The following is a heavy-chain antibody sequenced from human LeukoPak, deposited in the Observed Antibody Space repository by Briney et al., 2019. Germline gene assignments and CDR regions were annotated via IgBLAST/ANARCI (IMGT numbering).Heavy chain of an antibody. Sequence: ASVKVSCKVSGYTLTELSMHWVRQAPGKGLEWMGGFDPEDGETIYAQKLQGRVTMTTDTSTSTAYMELRSLRSDDTAVYYCARDGYSYGYNYWGQGTLVTVSS. CDR2: FDPEDGET. D-gene: IGHD5-18*01. CDR1: GYTLTELS. CDR3: ARDGYSYGYNY. V-gene: IGHV1-24*01. J-gene: IGHJ4*02.